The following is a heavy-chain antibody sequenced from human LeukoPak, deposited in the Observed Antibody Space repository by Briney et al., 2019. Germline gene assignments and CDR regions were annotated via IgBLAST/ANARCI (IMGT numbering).Heavy chain of an antibody. Sequence: GRSLRLSCAASGLTFSSFGMHWVRQAPGKGLEWLASISVDGSEIYYGDSVKGRFTISRDNAKNTLFLQMNSLRADDTAVCLCAKDREGRGYNYAPYFDSWGPGTLVTVSP. V-gene: IGHV3-30*18. D-gene: IGHD5-18*01. J-gene: IGHJ4*02. CDR2: ISVDGSEI. CDR1: GLTFSSFG. CDR3: AKDREGRGYNYAPYFDS.